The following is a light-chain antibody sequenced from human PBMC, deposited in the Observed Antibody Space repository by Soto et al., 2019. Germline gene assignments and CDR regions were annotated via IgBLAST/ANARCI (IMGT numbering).Light chain of an antibody. CDR2: GAS. CDR3: QQYGSSPWT. J-gene: IGKJ1*01. CDR1: QSVSSSY. Sequence: LTQSPGTLSLAPGEIGTLSCRSSQSVSSSYLAWYQQKPGQAPRLLIYGASSRATGIPDRFSGSGSGTDFTLTISRLEPEDFAVYYCQQYGSSPWTFGQGTKVDIK. V-gene: IGKV3-20*01.